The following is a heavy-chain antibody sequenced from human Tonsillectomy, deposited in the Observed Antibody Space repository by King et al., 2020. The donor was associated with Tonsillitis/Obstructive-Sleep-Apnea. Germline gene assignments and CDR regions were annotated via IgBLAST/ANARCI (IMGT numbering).Heavy chain of an antibody. CDR3: ARAVRYDSSGYNYSPFDY. D-gene: IGHD3-22*01. J-gene: IGHJ4*02. V-gene: IGHV1-2*02. CDR1: GYTFTGYY. Sequence: QLVQSGAEVKKPGASVKVSCKASGYTFTGYYMHWVRQAPGQGLEWMGWINPNSGGTNYAQKFQGRVTMTRDTSISTAYMELSRLRSDDTAVYYCARAVRYDSSGYNYSPFDYWGQGTLVTVSS. CDR2: INPNSGGT.